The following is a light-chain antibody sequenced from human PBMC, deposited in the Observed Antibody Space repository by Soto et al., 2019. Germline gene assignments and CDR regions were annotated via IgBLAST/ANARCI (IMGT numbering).Light chain of an antibody. CDR3: SSYAGSNNFNV. CDR1: SSDVGVYNY. J-gene: IGLJ1*01. CDR2: EVS. V-gene: IGLV2-8*01. Sequence: QSVLTQPPSASGSPGQSVTISCTGTSSDVGVYNYVSWYQQHPGKAPKPMIYEVSKRPSGVPDRFSGSKSGNTASLTVSGLQAEDEADYYCSSYAGSNNFNVFGTGTKVTVL.